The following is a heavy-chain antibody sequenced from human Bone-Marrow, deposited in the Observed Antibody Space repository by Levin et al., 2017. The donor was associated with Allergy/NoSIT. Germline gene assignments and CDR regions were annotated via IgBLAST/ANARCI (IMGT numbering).Heavy chain of an antibody. J-gene: IGHJ4*02. V-gene: IGHV4-34*01. CDR2: INHSGST. CDR1: GGSFSGYY. D-gene: IGHD4-23*01. CDR3: ATVTTGVN. Sequence: PGGSLRLSCAVYGGSFSGYYWSWIRQPPGKGLEWIGEINHSGSTNYNPSLKSRVTISVDTSKNQFSLKLSSVTAADTAVYYCATVTTGVNWGQGTLVTVSS.